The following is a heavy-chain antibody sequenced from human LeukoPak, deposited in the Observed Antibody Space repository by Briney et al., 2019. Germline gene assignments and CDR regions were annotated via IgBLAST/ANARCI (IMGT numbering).Heavy chain of an antibody. CDR2: INHSGST. D-gene: IGHD2-15*01. V-gene: IGHV4-34*01. CDR3: ARGRRVVVVAAYYYSYGMDV. J-gene: IGHJ6*01. Sequence: PSETLSLTCAVYGGFFSGYYWSWFGQPPGKGLEWIGEINHSGSTNYNPSLKSRVTISVDTSKNQFSLKLSPVTDADTAVYYCARGRRVVVVAAYYYSYGMDVWGQGTTVTVSS. CDR1: GGFFSGYY.